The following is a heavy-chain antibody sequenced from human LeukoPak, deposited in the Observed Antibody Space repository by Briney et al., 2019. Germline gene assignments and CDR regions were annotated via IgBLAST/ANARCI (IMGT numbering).Heavy chain of an antibody. V-gene: IGHV3-74*01. D-gene: IGHD3-10*01. CDR3: AAPGNGASGPFDF. CDR1: GFTFSSFW. Sequence: PGGSLRLSCAASGFTFSSFWMHWVRQVPGKGLVWVSRVNSDGTGTTYADSVKGRFTISRDNAKNTLYLQMTSLTTEDTAVYYCAAPGNGASGPFDFWGQGTLVTVSS. J-gene: IGHJ4*02. CDR2: VNSDGTGT.